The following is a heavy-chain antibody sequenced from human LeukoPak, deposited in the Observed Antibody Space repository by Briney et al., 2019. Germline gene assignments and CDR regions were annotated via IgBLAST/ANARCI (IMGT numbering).Heavy chain of an antibody. CDR2: IVPILGIA. CDR3: ARVLYSGSYYGAFDI. V-gene: IGHV1-69*02. Sequence: SVKVSCKASGGTFSSYTISWVRQAPGQGLEWMGRIVPILGIADYAQKFQGRVTIAADKSTSTAYMELSSLRSEDTAVYYCARVLYSGSYYGAFDIWGQGTMVTVSS. CDR1: GGTFSSYT. J-gene: IGHJ3*02. D-gene: IGHD1-26*01.